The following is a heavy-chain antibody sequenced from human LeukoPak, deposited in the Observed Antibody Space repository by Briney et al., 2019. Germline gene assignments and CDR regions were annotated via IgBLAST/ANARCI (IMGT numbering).Heavy chain of an antibody. D-gene: IGHD4-17*01. CDR3: ARAGTYGDYGPHWYFDL. J-gene: IGHJ2*01. Sequence: ASVKVSCKASGYTFTSYYMHWVRQAPGQGLEWMGIINPGGGSTSYAQKFQGRVTMTRDMSTSTDYMELSSLRSEDTALYYCARAGTYGDYGPHWYFDLWGRGTLVTVSS. CDR1: GYTFTSYY. CDR2: INPGGGST. V-gene: IGHV1-46*01.